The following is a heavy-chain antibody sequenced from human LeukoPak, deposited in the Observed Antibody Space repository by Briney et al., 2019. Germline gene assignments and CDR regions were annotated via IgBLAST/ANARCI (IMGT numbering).Heavy chain of an antibody. J-gene: IGHJ3*02. CDR3: AREPHSDYSDHTDSFDI. D-gene: IGHD4-17*01. CDR1: GFTFSSFW. Sequence: QPGGSLRLSCAASGFTFSSFWMHWVRHAPGKGLVWVSRINGDGSSTSYADFVEGRFSISRDNAQNTLYLQMHSLRAEDTALYYCAREPHSDYSDHTDSFDIWGQGTIVGVSS. V-gene: IGHV3-74*01. CDR2: INGDGSST.